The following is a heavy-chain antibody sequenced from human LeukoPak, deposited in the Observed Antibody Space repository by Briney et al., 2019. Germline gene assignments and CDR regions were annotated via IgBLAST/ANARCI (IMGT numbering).Heavy chain of an antibody. D-gene: IGHD3-22*01. V-gene: IGHV4-59*01. CDR2: IYYSGST. CDR3: ARSKYYYDSSGYYYVGAFDI. J-gene: IGHJ3*02. CDR1: GGSISSYY. Sequence: PSETLSLTCTVSGGSISSYYWSWIRQPPGKGLEWIGYIYYSGSTNYNPSLKSRVTISVDTSKNQFSLKLSSVTAADTAVYCCARSKYYYDSSGYYYVGAFDIWGQGTMVTVSS.